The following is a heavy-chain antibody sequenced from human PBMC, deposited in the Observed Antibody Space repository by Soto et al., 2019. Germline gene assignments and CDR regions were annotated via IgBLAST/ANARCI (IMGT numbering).Heavy chain of an antibody. CDR2: IFLSGTT. CDR1: GGSLSGATYS. CDR3: ARSREFDY. J-gene: IGHJ4*02. V-gene: IGHV4-30-2*01. Sequence: PSETLSLTCGVSGGSLSGATYSWNWIRQPPGKGLEWIGYIFLSGTTYYNPSLKSRVTISIDVSKNQFSLSLRSLTAADTAVYYCARSREFDYWSQGTLVTVSS.